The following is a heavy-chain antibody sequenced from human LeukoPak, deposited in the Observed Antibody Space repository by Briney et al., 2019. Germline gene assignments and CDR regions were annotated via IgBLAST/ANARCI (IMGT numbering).Heavy chain of an antibody. CDR3: ARDRSVGVLPAPPFDF. CDR1: GYSISSTYY. J-gene: IGHJ4*02. CDR2: VFHSGNT. D-gene: IGHD6-6*01. V-gene: IGHV4-38-2*02. Sequence: SETLSLTCTVSGYSISSTYYWGWIRQPPGKGLEWVGSVFHSGNTYYNPSPKSRLTISADTSKNQFSLTLTSVTAADTAVYYCARDRSVGVLPAPPFDFWGQGTLVTVSP.